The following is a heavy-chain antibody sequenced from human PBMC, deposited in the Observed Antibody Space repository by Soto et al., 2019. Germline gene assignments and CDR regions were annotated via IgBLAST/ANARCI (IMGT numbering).Heavy chain of an antibody. CDR1: GGSISSYY. CDR2: IYDSGST. D-gene: IGHD6-13*01. V-gene: IGHV4-59*08. CDR3: ARQGSSSSGPWYYDMDV. Sequence: SETLSLTCTVSGGSISSYYWSWIRQPPGKGLEWIGYIYDSGSTNYNPSLKSRVTISVDTSKNQFSLNLSSVTAADTAVYYCARQGSSSSGPWYYDMDVWGQGTTVTVSS. J-gene: IGHJ6*02.